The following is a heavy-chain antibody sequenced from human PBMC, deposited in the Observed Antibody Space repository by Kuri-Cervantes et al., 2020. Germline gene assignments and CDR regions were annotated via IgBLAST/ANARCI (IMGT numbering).Heavy chain of an antibody. CDR3: ARGRLKRLVIPSYYFDY. CDR2: MNPNSGNT. J-gene: IGHJ4*02. D-gene: IGHD3-9*01. CDR1: GYTFTSYD. Sequence: ASVKVSCKASGYTFTSYDINWVRQATGQGLEWMGWMNPNSGNTGYAQKFQGRVTMTRNTSISTAYMELSSLRSEDTAVYYCARGRLKRLVIPSYYFDYWGQGTLVTVSS. V-gene: IGHV1-8*01.